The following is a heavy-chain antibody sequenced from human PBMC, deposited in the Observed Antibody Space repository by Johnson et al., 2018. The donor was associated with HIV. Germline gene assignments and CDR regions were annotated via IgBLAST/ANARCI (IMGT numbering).Heavy chain of an antibody. CDR1: GFSVSTNY. J-gene: IGHJ3*02. D-gene: IGHD3-16*01. CDR3: ARGGKDHAFDI. CDR2: IYSGGST. Sequence: VQLVESGGGVVQPGRSLRLSCAVSGFSVSTNYINWVRQAPGKGLEWVSVIYSGGSTYYADSVKGRFTISRDNPKNTLYLQMNSLIAEDTAVYYCARGGKDHAFDIWGQGTMVTVSS. V-gene: IGHV3-66*01.